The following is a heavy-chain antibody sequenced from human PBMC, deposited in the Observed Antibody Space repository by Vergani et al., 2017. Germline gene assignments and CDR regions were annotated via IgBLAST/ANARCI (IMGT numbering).Heavy chain of an antibody. CDR3: TRHGRSGWAGYFQH. Sequence: QLQLQESGPGLVKPSETLSLTCTVSGVSIGSNSYYWGWIRQPPGKGLEWIGTIYYTGTTYYNEAHKSRLTISVDTSKNQFSLNLTSVTAADTAVYYCTRHGRSGWAGYFQHWGQGTLVTACS. J-gene: IGHJ1*01. CDR1: GVSIGSNSYY. CDR2: IYYTGTT. V-gene: IGHV4-39*01. D-gene: IGHD6-19*01.